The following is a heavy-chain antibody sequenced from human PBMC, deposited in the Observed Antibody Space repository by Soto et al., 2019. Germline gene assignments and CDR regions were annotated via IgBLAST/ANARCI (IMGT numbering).Heavy chain of an antibody. J-gene: IGHJ4*02. D-gene: IGHD2-21*02. Sequence: QVKLVQSGAEVKRPGPSVKVSCKAPGYTFTSYAMHWVRQAPGQRLEWMEWINAGNGNTKYSQKFQGRVTITRDTSASTAYMELSSLRSEDTAVYYCAREDDCGGDCYRIWGQGTLVTVSS. CDR1: GYTFTSYA. CDR2: INAGNGNT. V-gene: IGHV1-3*01. CDR3: AREDDCGGDCYRI.